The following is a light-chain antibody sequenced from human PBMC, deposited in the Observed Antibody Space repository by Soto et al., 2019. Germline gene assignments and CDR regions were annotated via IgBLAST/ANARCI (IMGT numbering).Light chain of an antibody. Sequence: EIVLTQSPGTLSLSPGERATLSCRASQSISSSYLSWYQQKPFQAPRLLIYGASRRATGIPDRFSGRESGTDFTLTITTLEPEDSAVYFCQQYASSPYTFGQGTKVDI. CDR3: QQYASSPYT. V-gene: IGKV3-20*01. CDR1: QSISSSY. CDR2: GAS. J-gene: IGKJ2*01.